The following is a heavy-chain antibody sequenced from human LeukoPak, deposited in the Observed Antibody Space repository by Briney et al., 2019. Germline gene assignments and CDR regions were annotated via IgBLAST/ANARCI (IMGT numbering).Heavy chain of an antibody. CDR1: GYTFSGYY. J-gene: IGHJ4*02. V-gene: IGHV1-2*02. CDR2: INPKSGGT. CDR3: AREGGYDILTGYQDY. Sequence: ASVKVSCKASGYTFSGYYMQWLRQAPGQGLEWMGWINPKSGGTNYAQKFQGRVTMTRDTSISTAYMELSRLTSDDTAVYYCAREGGYDILTGYQDYWGQGTLVTVSS. D-gene: IGHD3-9*01.